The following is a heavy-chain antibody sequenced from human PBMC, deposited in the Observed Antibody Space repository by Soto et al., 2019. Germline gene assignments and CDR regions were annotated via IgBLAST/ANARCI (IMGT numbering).Heavy chain of an antibody. V-gene: IGHV5-10-1*01. CDR2: IDPSDSYT. J-gene: IGHJ3*01. D-gene: IGHD1-26*01. CDR3: ARRLFCCSAYYRDLNDV. CDR1: GYSFTSYW. Sequence: LGESLKISCKGSGYSFTSYWISWVRQMPGKGLEWMGRIDPSDSYTNYSPSFQGHVTISADKSISTAYLQWSSLKASDTAMYYCARRLFCCSAYYRDLNDVWRQRT.